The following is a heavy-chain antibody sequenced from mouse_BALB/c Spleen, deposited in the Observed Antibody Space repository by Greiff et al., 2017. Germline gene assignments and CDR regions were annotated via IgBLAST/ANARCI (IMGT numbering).Heavy chain of an antibody. CDR3: TRLRNYAMDY. CDR2: IRLKSNNYAT. D-gene: IGHD1-1*01. CDR1: GFTFSNYW. J-gene: IGHJ4*01. Sequence: EVQLVESGGGLVQPGGSMKLSCVASGFTFSNYWMNWVRQSPEKGLEWVAEIRLKSNNYATHYAESVKGRFTISRDDSKSSVYLQMNNLRAEDTGIYYCTRLRNYAMDYWGQGTSVTVSS. V-gene: IGHV6-6*02.